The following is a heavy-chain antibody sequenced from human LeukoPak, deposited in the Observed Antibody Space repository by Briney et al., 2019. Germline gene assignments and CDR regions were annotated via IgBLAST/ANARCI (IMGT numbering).Heavy chain of an antibody. CDR1: GDSLNTYY. CDR2: VASSGTS. V-gene: IGHV4-59*01. J-gene: IGHJ5*02. CDR3: ARVVRGVVTSNWFDP. D-gene: IGHD2-21*02. Sequence: SETLSLTCTVSGDSLNTYYWTWIRQTPGKELEWIGFVASSGTSNYNPSLKSRVSISIDTSKNQFSPALTSVTPADTAVYYCARVVRGVVTSNWFDPWGQGTLVSVSS.